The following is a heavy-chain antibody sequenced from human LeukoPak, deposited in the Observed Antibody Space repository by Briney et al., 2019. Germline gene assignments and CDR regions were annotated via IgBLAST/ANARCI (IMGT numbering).Heavy chain of an antibody. CDR2: IYYSKNT. D-gene: IGHD5-18*01. J-gene: IGHJ4*02. CDR3: VSPRGFSYGYFDY. CDR1: GGSLSSSSAY. Sequence: SETLSLTCTVSGGSLSSSSAYWGWIRQPPGKGLEWIGSIYYSKNTYYNPSLKSRVTISADPSKNQFSLTLGSVSATDTAVYYCVSPRGFSYGYFDYWGQGTLVTVSS. V-gene: IGHV4-39*01.